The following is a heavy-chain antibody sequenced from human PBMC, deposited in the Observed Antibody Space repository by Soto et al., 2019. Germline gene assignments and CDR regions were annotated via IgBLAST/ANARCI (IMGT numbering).Heavy chain of an antibody. CDR2: ISGSGGST. V-gene: IGHV3-23*01. CDR3: AKGRTGPRPSKKYYYYMDV. CDR1: GFTFSSYA. Sequence: GGSLRLSCAASGFTFSSYAMSWVRQAPGKGLEWVSAISGSGGSTYYADSVKGRFTISRDNSKNTLYLQMNSLRAEDTAVYYCAKGRTGPRPSKKYYYYMDVWGKGTTVTVSS. J-gene: IGHJ6*03.